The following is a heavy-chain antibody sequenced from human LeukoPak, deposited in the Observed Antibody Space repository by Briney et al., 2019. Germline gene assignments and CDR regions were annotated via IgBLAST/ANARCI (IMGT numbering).Heavy chain of an antibody. CDR2: MNPNSGNT. Sequence: ASVKVSCKASGYTFTSYDINWVRQATGQGLEWMGWMNPNSGNTGYAQKFQGRVTMTRNTSISTAYMELSSLRSEDTAVYYCARGSPTMVRDPDAFDIWGQGTVVTVSS. CDR1: GYTFTSYD. V-gene: IGHV1-8*01. J-gene: IGHJ3*02. CDR3: ARGSPTMVRDPDAFDI. D-gene: IGHD3-10*01.